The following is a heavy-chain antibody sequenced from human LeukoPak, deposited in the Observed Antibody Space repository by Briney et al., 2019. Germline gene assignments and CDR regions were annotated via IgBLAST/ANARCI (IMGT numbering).Heavy chain of an antibody. CDR1: GFTFSSYA. CDR2: ISGSGGST. V-gene: IGHV3-23*01. J-gene: IGHJ4*02. Sequence: PGGSLRLSCAASGFTFSSYAMSWVRQAPGKGLEWVSVISGSGGSTYYADSVKGRFTISRDNSKNTLYLQMNSLRAEDTAVYYCAKDDGYSGYDAYGYWGQGTLVTVSS. D-gene: IGHD5-12*01. CDR3: AKDDGYSGYDAYGY.